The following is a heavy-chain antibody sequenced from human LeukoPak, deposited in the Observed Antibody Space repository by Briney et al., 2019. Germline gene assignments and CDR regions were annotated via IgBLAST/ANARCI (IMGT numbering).Heavy chain of an antibody. Sequence: AGESLKISCKGSAVTFNNYWIGWVRQLPGKGLDWMGIIYPGDSETRYSPSFQCQVTMSVDKSINTAYLHWGSLKASDTAMYFCARLSTRLLDHWGQGTRVTVSS. CDR2: IYPGDSET. V-gene: IGHV5-51*01. J-gene: IGHJ4*02. D-gene: IGHD3-3*01. CDR1: AVTFNNYW. CDR3: ARLSTRLLDH.